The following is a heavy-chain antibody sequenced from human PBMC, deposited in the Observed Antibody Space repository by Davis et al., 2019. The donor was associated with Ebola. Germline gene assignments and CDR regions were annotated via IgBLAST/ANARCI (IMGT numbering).Heavy chain of an antibody. V-gene: IGHV3-43*02. CDR2: ISGDGGTT. CDR3: AKVGGYRHYYYYYGMDV. D-gene: IGHD3-16*02. J-gene: IGHJ6*02. Sequence: PGGSLRLSCVASGFTFDDYAMDWVRQAPGKGLEWVSLISGDGGTTYYADSVKGRFTISRDNSKNSLYLQMNSLRTEDTAVYYCAKVGGYRHYYYYYGMDVWGQGTTVTVSS. CDR1: GFTFDDYA.